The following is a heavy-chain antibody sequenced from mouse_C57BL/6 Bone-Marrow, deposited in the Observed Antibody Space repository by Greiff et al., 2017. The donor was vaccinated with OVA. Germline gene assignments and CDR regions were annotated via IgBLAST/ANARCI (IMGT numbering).Heavy chain of an antibody. CDR2: INPYNGGT. J-gene: IGHJ2*01. Sequence: EVQLQQSGPVLVKPGASVKMSCKASGYTFTDYYVNWVKQSHGKSLEWIGVINPYNGGTSYNQKFKGKATLTVDKSSSTAYMELNSLTSEDSAVYYCARLQTNFDYWGQGTTLTVSS. V-gene: IGHV1-19*01. CDR3: ARLQTNFDY. CDR1: GYTFTDYY.